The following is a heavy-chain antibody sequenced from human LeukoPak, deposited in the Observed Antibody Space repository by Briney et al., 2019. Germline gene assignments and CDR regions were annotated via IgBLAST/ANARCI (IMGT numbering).Heavy chain of an antibody. CDR1: GFTFSSYA. D-gene: IGHD2-2*01. Sequence: TPGGSMRLSCVGSGFTFSSYAMNWVRQAPGKGLEWVSSISSNNNIYYADSVKGRFTISRDNAKNSLSLQMNSLRGEDTAVYYCGREDCNNVRCYGASDAWGQGTLVTVSS. J-gene: IGHJ5*02. V-gene: IGHV3-21*01. CDR2: ISSNNNI. CDR3: GREDCNNVRCYGASDA.